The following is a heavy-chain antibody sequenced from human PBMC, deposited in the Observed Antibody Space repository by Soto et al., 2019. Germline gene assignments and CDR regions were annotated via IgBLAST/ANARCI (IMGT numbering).Heavy chain of an antibody. J-gene: IGHJ6*02. V-gene: IGHV2-26*01. D-gene: IGHD3-10*01. CDR1: GFSLSNARMG. Sequence: QVTLKESGPVLVKPTETLTLTCTVSGFSLSNARMGVSWIRQPPGKALEWLAHIFSNDEKSYSTSLKSRLTISKDTSKSQVVLTMTNMDPVDTATYYCARMRGSGSYHDYYGMDVWGQGTTVTVSS. CDR2: IFSNDEK. CDR3: ARMRGSGSYHDYYGMDV.